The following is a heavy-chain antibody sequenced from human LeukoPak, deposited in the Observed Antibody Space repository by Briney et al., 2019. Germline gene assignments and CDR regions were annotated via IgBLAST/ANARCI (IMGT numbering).Heavy chain of an antibody. V-gene: IGHV3-30*04. J-gene: IGHJ3*02. Sequence: GGSLRLSCAASGFTFSNYAMDWVRQAPGKGVEGEAVIWKEGSMKYYADSVKGRFTVSRDNSEKTLHLKMNSLKAEDTAVYYCAGESFDIWGQGTMVTVSS. CDR3: AGESFDI. CDR1: GFTFSNYA. CDR2: IWKEGSMK.